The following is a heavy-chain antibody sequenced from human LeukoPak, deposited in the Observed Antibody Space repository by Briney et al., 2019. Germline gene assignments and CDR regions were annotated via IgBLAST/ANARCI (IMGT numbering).Heavy chain of an antibody. CDR2: TSVSVGST. D-gene: IGHD3-22*01. J-gene: IGHJ4*02. V-gene: IGHV3-23*01. CDR3: AKELYYYDSSGSFDY. Sequence: PGGSLRLSCAASGFTFSNYAMSWVRQAPGKGLEWVSATSVSVGSTYYADSVKGRFTISRDNSKNTLYLQMNSLRAEDTAVYYCAKELYYYDSSGSFDYWGQGTLVTVSS. CDR1: GFTFSNYA.